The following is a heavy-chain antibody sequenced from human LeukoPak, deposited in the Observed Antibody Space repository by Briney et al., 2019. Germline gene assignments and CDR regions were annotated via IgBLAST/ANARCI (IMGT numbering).Heavy chain of an antibody. CDR1: GFTVSSNY. D-gene: IGHD3-10*01. CDR2: IYSGGFT. Sequence: GGSLRLSCAPSGFTVSSNYMSWVRQAPGKGLEWVSVIYSGGFTYYADSVKGRFTISRDNSKNTLFLQMNSLRAEDTAVYYCARDRSFLYYFDSWGHGTLVTVSS. CDR3: ARDRSFLYYFDS. V-gene: IGHV3-66*01. J-gene: IGHJ4*01.